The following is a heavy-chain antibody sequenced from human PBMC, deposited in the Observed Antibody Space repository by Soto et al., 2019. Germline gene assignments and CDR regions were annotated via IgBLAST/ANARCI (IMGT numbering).Heavy chain of an antibody. CDR1: GGTFSSYT. CDR2: IIPIFGTA. CDR3: ARGGYYDILTGSFPPFDY. D-gene: IGHD3-9*01. J-gene: IGHJ4*02. Sequence: QVQLVQSRAEVKKPGSSVKVPCKASGGTFSSYTISWVRQAPGQGLEWMGGIIPIFGTANYAQKFQGRVTITADESTSTAYMELSSLRSEDTAVYYCARGGYYDILTGSFPPFDYWGQGALVTVSS. V-gene: IGHV1-69*12.